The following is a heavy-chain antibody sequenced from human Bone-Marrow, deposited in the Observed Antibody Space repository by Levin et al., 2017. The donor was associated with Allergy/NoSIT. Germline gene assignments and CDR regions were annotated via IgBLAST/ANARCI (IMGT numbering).Heavy chain of an antibody. D-gene: IGHD3-16*01. CDR3: AGDRVRRLTMLHGMDV. V-gene: IGHV3-11*01. CDR2: ISGHGSTI. CDR1: GFIFSDYY. J-gene: IGHJ6*02. Sequence: GGSLRLSCAGSGFIFSDYYMTWIRQAPGKGLEWLSYISGHGSTIYYAESVKGRFTISGDNANNSLSLHMKSLRAEDTAVYYCAGDRVRRLTMLHGMDVWGRGTTVTVSS.